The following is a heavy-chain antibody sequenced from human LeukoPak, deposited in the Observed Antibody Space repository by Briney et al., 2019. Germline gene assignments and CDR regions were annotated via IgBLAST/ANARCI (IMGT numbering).Heavy chain of an antibody. D-gene: IGHD2/OR15-2a*01. CDR3: ARGIYSTDLYFYMDV. J-gene: IGHJ6*03. Sequence: ASVKVSCKASGYAFTGYYMDWVRQAPGQGLEWMGRINPNSGATNYAQKFQGRVTMTRDTSISTAYMEFNGLRSDDTAVYYCARGIYSTDLYFYMDVWGKGTTVTAYS. CDR2: INPNSGAT. V-gene: IGHV1-2*06. CDR1: GYAFTGYY.